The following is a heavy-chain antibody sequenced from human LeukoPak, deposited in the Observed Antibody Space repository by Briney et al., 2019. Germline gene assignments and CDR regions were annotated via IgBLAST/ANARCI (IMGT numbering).Heavy chain of an antibody. Sequence: PGGSLRLSCAASGFTFSDYYMSWIRQAPGKGLEGGSYISSSGSTIYYADSVKGRFTISRDNAKNSLYLQMNSLRAEDTAVYYCARDKGNYYYYMDVWGKGTTVTVSS. CDR3: ARDKGNYYYYMDV. J-gene: IGHJ6*03. V-gene: IGHV3-11*01. CDR2: ISSSGSTI. CDR1: GFTFSDYY.